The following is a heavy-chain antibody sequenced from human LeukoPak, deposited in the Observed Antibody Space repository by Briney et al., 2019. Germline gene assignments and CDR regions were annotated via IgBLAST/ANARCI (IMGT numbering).Heavy chain of an antibody. CDR1: GFTFSSYS. J-gene: IGHJ4*02. Sequence: PGGSLRLSCAASGFTFSSYSMNWVRQAPGKGLEWVSSISSSSSCIYYADSVKGRFTISRDNAKNSLYLQMNSLRAEDTAVYYCARDRSTYYYDSSGLDYWGQGTLVTVSS. V-gene: IGHV3-21*01. CDR3: ARDRSTYYYDSSGLDY. D-gene: IGHD3-22*01. CDR2: ISSSSSCI.